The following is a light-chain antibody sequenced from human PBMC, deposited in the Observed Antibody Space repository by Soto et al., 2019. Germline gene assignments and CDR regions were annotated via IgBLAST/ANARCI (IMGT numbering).Light chain of an antibody. CDR1: QSVSSSY. V-gene: IGKV3-20*01. J-gene: IGKJ1*01. CDR3: QQYGNSPLT. CDR2: GAS. Sequence: EIVLTQSPGTLSLSPGERATLSCRASQSVSSSYLAWYQQKPGQAHRLLIYGASSRATGIPDRFSGSGSGTDFTLTISRLEPEDFAVYSCQQYGNSPLTFGQGTKVEIK.